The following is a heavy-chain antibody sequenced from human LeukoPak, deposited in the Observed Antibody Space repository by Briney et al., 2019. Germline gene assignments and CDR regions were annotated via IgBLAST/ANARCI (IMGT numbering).Heavy chain of an antibody. J-gene: IGHJ4*02. V-gene: IGHV3-9*03. Sequence: PGGSLRLSCAASGFTFYDYAMHWVRHAPGKGLEWVSGISWNSDSIGYADSVKGRFTIPRDNAKNSLYLQMNSLRAEDMALYYCAKGGGSTLIAVAGRSFDYWGQGTLVTVSS. CDR2: ISWNSDSI. CDR3: AKGGGSTLIAVAGRSFDY. D-gene: IGHD6-19*01. CDR1: GFTFYDYA.